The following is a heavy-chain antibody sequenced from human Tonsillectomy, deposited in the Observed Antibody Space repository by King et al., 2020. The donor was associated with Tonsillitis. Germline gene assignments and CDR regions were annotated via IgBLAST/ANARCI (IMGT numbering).Heavy chain of an antibody. V-gene: IGHV3-74*01. Sequence: VQLVESGGGLVQPGGSLRLSCAASGFTFTSYWMHWVRQAPGKGLVWVSRINSDGSSTSYADSMKGRFTISRDNAKNTLYLQMNSLRAEDTAVYYCARSISVAGTRWFDPWGQGTLVTVSS. CDR2: INSDGSST. D-gene: IGHD6-19*01. CDR3: ARSISVAGTRWFDP. CDR1: GFTFTSYW. J-gene: IGHJ5*02.